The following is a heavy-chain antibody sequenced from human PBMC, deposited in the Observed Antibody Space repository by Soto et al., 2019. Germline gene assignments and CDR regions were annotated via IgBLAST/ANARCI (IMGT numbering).Heavy chain of an antibody. V-gene: IGHV1-18*04. CDR1: GYTFTSYG. J-gene: IGHJ5*02. CDR3: ARGPRYCSTTTLFSGVTWFDP. Sequence: ASVTVSCKASGYTFTSYGISWVRQAPGQGLEWMGWISSFNGNTNYAQKVQGRVTLTTDTSTSTTYMELRSLRSDDTAVYYCARGPRYCSTTTLFSGVTWFDPWG. CDR2: ISSFNGNT. D-gene: IGHD2-2*01.